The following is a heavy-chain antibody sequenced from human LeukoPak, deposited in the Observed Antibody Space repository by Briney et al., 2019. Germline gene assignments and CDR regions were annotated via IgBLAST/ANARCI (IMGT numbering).Heavy chain of an antibody. CDR3: ARGLSAMGYFDY. J-gene: IGHJ4*02. Sequence: PGGSLRLSCGASGFTFSDHDMHWVRQAPGKGLEWVAVISYDGSNKYYADSVKGRFTISRDNSKNTLYLQMNSLRAEDTAVYYCARGLSAMGYFDYWGQGTLVTVSS. D-gene: IGHD3-16*01. V-gene: IGHV3-30*04. CDR1: GFTFSDHD. CDR2: ISYDGSNK.